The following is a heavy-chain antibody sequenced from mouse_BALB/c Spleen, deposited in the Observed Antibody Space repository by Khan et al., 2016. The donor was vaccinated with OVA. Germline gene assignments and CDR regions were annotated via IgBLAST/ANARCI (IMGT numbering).Heavy chain of an antibody. V-gene: IGHV3-1*02. Sequence: EVQLQESGPGLVKPSQSLSLTCTTTGYSITSGYGWNWIRQLPGNKLEWMGYISYSGSTNYHPSLKSRIPITRDPSKNQLFLQLNSVTTEDTATYYCARTARIKYWGQGTTLTVSS. CDR3: ARTARIKY. D-gene: IGHD1-2*01. J-gene: IGHJ2*01. CDR2: ISYSGST. CDR1: GYSITSGYG.